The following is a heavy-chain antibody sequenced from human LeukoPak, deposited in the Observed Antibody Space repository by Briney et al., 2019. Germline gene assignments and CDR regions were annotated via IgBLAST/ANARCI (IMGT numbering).Heavy chain of an antibody. V-gene: IGHV1-69*13. J-gene: IGHJ3*02. CDR2: IIPIFGTT. CDR1: GGTFSSYA. Sequence: ASVKVSCKASGGTFSSYAISCVRQAPGHGLEWMAGIIPIFGTTNYAQKFQGRVTITADESTSTAYMELSSLRSEDTAVYYCARGYYDSSGYYRLNAFDIWGQGTMVTVSS. CDR3: ARGYYDSSGYYRLNAFDI. D-gene: IGHD3-22*01.